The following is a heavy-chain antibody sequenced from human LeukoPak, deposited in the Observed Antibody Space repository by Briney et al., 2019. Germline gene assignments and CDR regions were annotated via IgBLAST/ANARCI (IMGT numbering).Heavy chain of an antibody. D-gene: IGHD3-22*01. Sequence: ASVKVSCKASGYTFTGYYMHWVRQAPGQGLEWMGWLNPNSGGTKYAQKFQGRVTMTRDTSISTAYMELRSLKSDDTAVYYCASLKNYYDSSGYLVTDAFDIWGQGTMVTVSS. V-gene: IGHV1-2*02. CDR3: ASLKNYYDSSGYLVTDAFDI. J-gene: IGHJ3*02. CDR1: GYTFTGYY. CDR2: LNPNSGGT.